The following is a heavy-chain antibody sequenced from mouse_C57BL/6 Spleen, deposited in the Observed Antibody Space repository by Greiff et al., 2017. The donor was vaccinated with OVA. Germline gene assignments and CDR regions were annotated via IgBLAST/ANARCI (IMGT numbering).Heavy chain of an antibody. CDR1: GFTFSSYT. CDR2: ISGGGGNP. Sequence: EVKLVESGGGLVKPGGSLKLSCAASGFTFSSYTMSWVRQTPEKRLEWVATISGGGGNPSYPDSVKGRFTISRDNAKNTLYLQMSSLRSEDTALYYCARQAYYSNYGDYGGQGTTLTVSS. J-gene: IGHJ2*01. D-gene: IGHD2-5*01. CDR3: ARQAYYSNYGDY. V-gene: IGHV5-9*01.